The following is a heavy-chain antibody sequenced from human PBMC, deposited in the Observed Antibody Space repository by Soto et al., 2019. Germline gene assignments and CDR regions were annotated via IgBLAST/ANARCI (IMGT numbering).Heavy chain of an antibody. CDR2: ISGSGGST. V-gene: IGHV3-23*01. CDR1: GFTFSSYA. J-gene: IGHJ6*02. CDR3: AASCVACGAFNSYGMDV. Sequence: GGSLRLSCAASGFTFSSYAMSWVRQAPGKGLEWVSAISGSGGSTNYADSVKGRFTICRDNSKNTLYLQMNSLRAEDTAVYYCAASCVACGAFNSYGMDVWGQGPTVTVS. D-gene: IGHD3-3*02.